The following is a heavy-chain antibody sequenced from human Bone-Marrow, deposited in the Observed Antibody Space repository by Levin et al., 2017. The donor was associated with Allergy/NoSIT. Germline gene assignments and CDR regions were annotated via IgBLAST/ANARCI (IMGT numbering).Heavy chain of an antibody. Sequence: SQTLSLPCTVSCGSVSSSSYYWGWIRQPPGKGLEWIGNINYSGTTYYNPSLKSRVTISVDTSKNHFSLRLSSVTAADTAVYYCARESHDVWSGIEFDYWGQGALVTVSS. CDR1: CGSVSSSSYY. CDR2: INYSGTT. J-gene: IGHJ4*02. V-gene: IGHV4-39*07. CDR3: ARESHDVWSGIEFDY. D-gene: IGHD3-3*01.